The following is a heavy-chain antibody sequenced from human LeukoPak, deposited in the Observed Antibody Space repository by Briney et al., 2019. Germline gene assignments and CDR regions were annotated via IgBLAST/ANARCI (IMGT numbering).Heavy chain of an antibody. CDR2: INSDGSST. CDR3: ATGPDASGTYRPGGY. Sequence: GGSLRLSCAASGFTFSIHWMHWVRQAPGEGLVWVSRINSDGSSTSYAESVKGRFTISRDNANNIVFLQINSLRAEDTAVYYCATGPDASGTYRPGGYRGQGTLVTDSS. D-gene: IGHD3-10*01. CDR1: GFTFSIHW. J-gene: IGHJ4*02. V-gene: IGHV3-74*01.